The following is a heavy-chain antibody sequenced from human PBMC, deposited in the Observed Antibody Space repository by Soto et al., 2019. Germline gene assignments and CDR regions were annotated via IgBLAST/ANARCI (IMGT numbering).Heavy chain of an antibody. CDR1: GFTFGDYA. Sequence: GGSLRLSCTTSGFTFGDYALSWVRPAPGKGLEWVGFIRRNAYGGTTDYAASVKGRFTISRDDSKSIAYLQMNSLRTEDTALYYCTRASSLDFDFWGQGTLVTVSS. CDR3: TRASSLDFDF. CDR2: IRRNAYGGTT. J-gene: IGHJ4*02. D-gene: IGHD3-16*01. V-gene: IGHV3-49*04.